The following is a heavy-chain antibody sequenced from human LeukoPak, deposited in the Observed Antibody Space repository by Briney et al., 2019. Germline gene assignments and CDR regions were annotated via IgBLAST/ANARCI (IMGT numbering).Heavy chain of an antibody. CDR2: ISYDGSNK. D-gene: IGHD3-3*01. CDR3: ARGSSDFWSGYLDAFDI. V-gene: IGHV3-30-3*01. Sequence: PGRSLRLSCAASGFTFSSYAMHWVRQAPGKGLEWVAVISYDGSNKYYADSVKGRFTISRDNSKNTLYLQMNSLRAEDTAVYYCARGSSDFWSGYLDAFDIWGQGTMVTVSS. J-gene: IGHJ3*02. CDR1: GFTFSSYA.